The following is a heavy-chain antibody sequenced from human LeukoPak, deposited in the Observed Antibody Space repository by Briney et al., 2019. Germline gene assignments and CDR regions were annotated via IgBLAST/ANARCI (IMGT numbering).Heavy chain of an antibody. CDR3: AKHYDFWSGYGSNWFDP. CDR1: GFTFSSYW. V-gene: IGHV3-7*01. D-gene: IGHD3-3*01. J-gene: IGHJ5*02. Sequence: GGSLRLSCAASGFTFSSYWVSWVRRAPGKGLEWVANIKQDGSEKYYVDSVKGRFTISRDNAKNSLDLQMNSLRVEDTAVYYCAKHYDFWSGYGSNWFDPWGQGTLVTVSS. CDR2: IKQDGSEK.